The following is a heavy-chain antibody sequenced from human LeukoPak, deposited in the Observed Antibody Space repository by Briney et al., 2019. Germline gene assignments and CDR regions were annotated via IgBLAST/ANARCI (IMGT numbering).Heavy chain of an antibody. Sequence: ALVKVSCKASGYTFTSYAMHWGRQAPGQRLEWMGWINAGNGNTKYSQEFQGRVTITRDTSASTAYMELSSLRSEDMAVYYCARGGTYTYGYGDWGQGTLVTVSS. CDR2: INAGNGNT. D-gene: IGHD5-18*01. J-gene: IGHJ4*02. CDR1: GYTFTSYA. V-gene: IGHV1-3*03. CDR3: ARGGTYTYGYGD.